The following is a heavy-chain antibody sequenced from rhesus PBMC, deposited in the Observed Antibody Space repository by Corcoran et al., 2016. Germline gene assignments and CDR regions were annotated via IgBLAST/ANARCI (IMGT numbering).Heavy chain of an antibody. V-gene: IGHV4-106*01. CDR2: IYGSGGGT. CDR1: GGSISDDYY. Sequence: QVQLQESGPGLVKPSETLSLTCAVSGGSISDDYYWSWIRQPPGKGLEWIGYIYGSGGGTNYNPSLKNRVTISIDASKNQFSLKLSSVTAADTAVYYCARDRANFDYWGQGVLVTVSS. CDR3: ARDRANFDY. J-gene: IGHJ4*01.